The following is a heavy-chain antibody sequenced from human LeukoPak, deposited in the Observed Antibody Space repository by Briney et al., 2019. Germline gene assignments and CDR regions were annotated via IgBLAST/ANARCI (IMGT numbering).Heavy chain of an antibody. CDR2: IYCSGST. D-gene: IGHD2-2*01. CDR1: GGSISSSSYY. J-gene: IGHJ5*02. Sequence: PSETLSLTCTVSGGSISSSSYYWGWIRQPPGKGLEWIGSIYCSGSTYYNPSLKSRVTISVDTSKNQFSLKLSSVTAADTAVYYCARTPPDIVVVPAAPSPYDNWFDPWGQGTLVTVSS. CDR3: ARTPPDIVVVPAAPSPYDNWFDP. V-gene: IGHV4-39*07.